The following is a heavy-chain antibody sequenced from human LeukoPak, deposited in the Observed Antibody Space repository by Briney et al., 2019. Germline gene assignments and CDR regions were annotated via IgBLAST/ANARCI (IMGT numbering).Heavy chain of an antibody. CDR2: ISGSGGAT. Sequence: PGGSLRLSCAVSGITLSNYGMSWVRQAPGKGLEWVTGISGSGGATNYADSVKGRFTISRDNAKNSLYLQMNSLRAEDTAIYYCARDRVASGRFGEVASWGQGTLVTVSS. CDR3: ARDRVASGRFGEVAS. CDR1: GITLSNYG. D-gene: IGHD3-10*01. V-gene: IGHV3-23*01. J-gene: IGHJ5*02.